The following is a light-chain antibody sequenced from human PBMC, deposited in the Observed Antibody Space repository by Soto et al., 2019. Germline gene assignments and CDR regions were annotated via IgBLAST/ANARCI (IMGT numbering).Light chain of an antibody. V-gene: IGKV3-20*01. CDR2: GAS. CDR1: QSVRSTY. Sequence: EIVLTQSPGTLSLSPGERATLSCRASQSVRSTYLAWYQQKPGQAPRLLIYGASSRATGIPDRFSGSGSGTDFTLTISSLEPEDFAVYYCHHYGTSPPWTFGQGTKVDIK. CDR3: HHYGTSPPWT. J-gene: IGKJ1*01.